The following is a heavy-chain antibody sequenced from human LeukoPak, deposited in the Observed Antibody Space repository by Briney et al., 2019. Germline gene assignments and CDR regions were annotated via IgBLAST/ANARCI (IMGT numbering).Heavy chain of an antibody. CDR1: GFSFSSYG. J-gene: IGHJ4*02. V-gene: IGHV3-33*01. Sequence: GGSLRLSCAASGFSFSSYGMHWVRQAPGKGLEWVADIWYDGTNKYYADSVKGRFTISRDNAKNTLYLQMNSLRAEDTAVYYCARDQRGFSYSKYYFDSWGQGTLVTVSS. CDR2: IWYDGTNK. CDR3: ARDQRGFSYSKYYFDS. D-gene: IGHD5-18*01.